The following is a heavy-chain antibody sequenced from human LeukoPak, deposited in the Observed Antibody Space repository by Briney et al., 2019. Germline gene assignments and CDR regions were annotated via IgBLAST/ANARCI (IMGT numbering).Heavy chain of an antibody. CDR3: ASLSWYPRVLDI. V-gene: IGHV4-34*01. Sequence: SETLSLTCAVYGGSFSGYYWSWIRQPPGKGLEWIGEINHSGSTNYNPSLKSRVTISVDTSKNQFSLKLSSVTAADTAVYYCASLSWYPRVLDIWGQGTMVTVSS. D-gene: IGHD6-13*01. CDR2: INHSGST. CDR1: GGSFSGYY. J-gene: IGHJ3*02.